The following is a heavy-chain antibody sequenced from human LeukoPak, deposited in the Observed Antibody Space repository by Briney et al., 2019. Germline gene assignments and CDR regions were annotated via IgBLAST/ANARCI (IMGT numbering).Heavy chain of an antibody. D-gene: IGHD3-16*01. CDR2: ISYDGSNK. Sequence: GGSLRLSWAASGFTFSSYGIHWVRQAPGKGLEWVAVISYDGSNKFYADSVKGRFIISRDNSKNTLYLQMNSLRAEDTAVYYCAKEYVEAFDYWGQGTLVTVSS. J-gene: IGHJ4*02. CDR1: GFTFSSYG. CDR3: AKEYVEAFDY. V-gene: IGHV3-30*18.